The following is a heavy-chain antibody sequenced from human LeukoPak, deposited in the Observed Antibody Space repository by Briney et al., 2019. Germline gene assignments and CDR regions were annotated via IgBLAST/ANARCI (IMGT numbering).Heavy chain of an antibody. J-gene: IGHJ4*02. CDR3: ARDDFWSGYDY. D-gene: IGHD3-3*01. CDR1: GFTFSSYW. CDR2: INSDGSST. Sequence: PGGSLRLSCAASGFTFSSYWMHWVRQAPGKGLVWVSRINSDGSSTSYADSVKGRFTISRDNAKNTLYPQMNSLRAEDTAVYYCARDDFWSGYDYWGQGTLVTVSS. V-gene: IGHV3-74*01.